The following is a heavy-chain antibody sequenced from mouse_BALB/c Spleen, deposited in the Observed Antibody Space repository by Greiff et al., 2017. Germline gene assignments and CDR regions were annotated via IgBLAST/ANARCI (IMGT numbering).Heavy chain of an antibody. Sequence: DVHLVESGGGLVKPGGSLKLSCAASGFTFSSYAMSWVRQSPEKRLEWVAEISSGGSYTYYPDTVTGRFTISRDNAKNTLYLEMSSLRSEDTAMYYCARDYDYDMGAYWGQGTLVTVSA. D-gene: IGHD2-4*01. V-gene: IGHV5-9-4*01. CDR2: ISSGGSYT. CDR3: ARDYDYDMGAY. J-gene: IGHJ3*01. CDR1: GFTFSSYA.